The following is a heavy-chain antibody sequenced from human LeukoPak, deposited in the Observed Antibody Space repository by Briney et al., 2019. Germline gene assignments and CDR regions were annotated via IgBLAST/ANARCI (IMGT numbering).Heavy chain of an antibody. CDR1: GGSISSYY. J-gene: IGHJ3*02. V-gene: IGHV4-59*01. D-gene: IGHD3-22*01. CDR2: IYYSGST. Sequence: PSETLSLTCTVSGGSISSYYWSWIRQPPGKGLEWIGYIYYSGSTNYNPSLKSRVTISLDTSKNQFSLKLSSVTAADTAVYYCARGSLSYYYDSSGYPITFDIWGQGTMVTVSS. CDR3: ARGSLSYYYDSSGYPITFDI.